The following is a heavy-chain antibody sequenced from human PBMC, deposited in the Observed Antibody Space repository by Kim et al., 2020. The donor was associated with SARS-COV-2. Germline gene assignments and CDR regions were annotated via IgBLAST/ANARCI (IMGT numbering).Heavy chain of an antibody. CDR2: TSSSSSYT. Sequence: GGSLRLSCAASGFTFSDYYMSWIRQAPGKGLEWVSYTSSSSSYTNYTDSVKGRFTLSRDNAKNSLYLQMNILRAEDTAVYYCARDSAGIDYWGQGTLVTVSS. D-gene: IGHD6-13*01. V-gene: IGHV3-11*06. CDR1: GFTFSDYY. J-gene: IGHJ4*02. CDR3: ARDSAGIDY.